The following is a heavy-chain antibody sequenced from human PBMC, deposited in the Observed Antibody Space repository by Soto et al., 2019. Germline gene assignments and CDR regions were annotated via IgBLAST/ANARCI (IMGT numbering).Heavy chain of an antibody. V-gene: IGHV3-15*01. Sequence: EVQLVESGGGLVKPGGSLRLSCAASGFTFSNAWMSWVRQAPGKGLEWVGRIKSKTDGGTTDYAAPVKGRFTISRDDSINTLYLQMNSLKPEDTAVYYCTTDPTGMVTDYYYYYYMDVWGKGTTVTVSS. CDR3: TTDPTGMVTDYYYYYYMDV. D-gene: IGHD5-18*01. CDR2: IKSKTDGGTT. J-gene: IGHJ6*03. CDR1: GFTFSNAW.